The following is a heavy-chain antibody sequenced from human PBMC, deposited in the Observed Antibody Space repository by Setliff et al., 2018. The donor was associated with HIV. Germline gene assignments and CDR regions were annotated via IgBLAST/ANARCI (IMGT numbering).Heavy chain of an antibody. Sequence: SETLSLTCAVYGGSFSGYYWSWIRQPPGKGLEWIGEINHSGSTNYNPSLKSRVTISVDTSKNQFSLKMDSVTAADTARYYCTGGGAKYASGNYLQFWGQGTLVTVSS. J-gene: IGHJ1*01. V-gene: IGHV4-34*01. CDR1: GGSFSGYY. CDR3: TGGGAKYASGNYLQF. D-gene: IGHD3-10*01. CDR2: INHSGST.